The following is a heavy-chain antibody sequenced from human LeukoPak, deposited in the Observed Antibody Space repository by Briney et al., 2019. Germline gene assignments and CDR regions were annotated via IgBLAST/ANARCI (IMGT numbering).Heavy chain of an antibody. V-gene: IGHV3-66*01. CDR3: ARTRRWGATTWYFDY. D-gene: IGHD1-26*01. CDR1: GFTVSSNY. CDR2: IYSGGST. Sequence: PGGSLRLSCAASGFTVSSNYMSWVRQAPGKGLEWVSVIYSGGSTYYADSVKGRFTISRDNSKNTLYLQMNSLRAEDTAVYYCARTRRWGATTWYFDYWGQGTLVTVSS. J-gene: IGHJ4*02.